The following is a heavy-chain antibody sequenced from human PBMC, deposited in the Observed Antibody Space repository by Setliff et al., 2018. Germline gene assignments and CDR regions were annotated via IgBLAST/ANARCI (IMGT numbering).Heavy chain of an antibody. CDR2: IYTSGST. V-gene: IGHV4-4*07. Sequence: SETLSLTCTVSGGSISSYYWSWIRQPAVKGLEWIGRIYTSGSTNYNPSLKSRVTMSVDTSKNQFSPKLSSVTAADTAVYYCARDSRGNPPNYMDVWGKGTTVTVSS. CDR3: ARDSRGNPPNYMDV. CDR1: GGSISSYY. J-gene: IGHJ6*03.